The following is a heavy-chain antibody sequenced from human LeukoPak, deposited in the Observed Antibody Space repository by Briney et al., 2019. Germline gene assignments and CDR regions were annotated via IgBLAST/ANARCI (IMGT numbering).Heavy chain of an antibody. J-gene: IGHJ3*02. V-gene: IGHV1-69*06. CDR1: GGTFSSYA. D-gene: IGHD3-10*01. CDR2: IIPIFGTA. CDR3: ARRGDTNPHDAFDI. Sequence: SVKVSCKASGGTFSSYAISWVRQAPGQGLEWMGGIIPIFGTANYAQKFQGRVTITADKSTSTAYMELSSLRSEDTAVYYCARRGDTNPHDAFDIWGQGTMVTVSS.